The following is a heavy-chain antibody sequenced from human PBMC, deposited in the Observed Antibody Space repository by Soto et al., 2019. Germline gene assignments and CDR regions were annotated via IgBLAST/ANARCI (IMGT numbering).Heavy chain of an antibody. CDR1: GGSISTNSYS. CDR2: FYYSGST. CDR3: ASFYSSGFYYKAY. V-gene: IGHV4-39*01. J-gene: IGHJ4*02. D-gene: IGHD3-22*01. Sequence: SETLSLTCTVSGGSISTNSYSWGWIRRPPGKGLEWIGSFYYSGSTYYKSSLKSGVTISVDTSKNQFALQMSSVTAADTAVYYCASFYSSGFYYKAYWGQGTLVTVSS.